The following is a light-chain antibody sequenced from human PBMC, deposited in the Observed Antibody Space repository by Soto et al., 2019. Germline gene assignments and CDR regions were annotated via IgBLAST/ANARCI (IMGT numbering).Light chain of an antibody. CDR2: AAS. CDR3: QKYNSAPLT. CDR1: QGISSN. Sequence: DIQLTQSPSFLSASVGDRVTITCRASQGISSNLAWYQQKPGKAPKLLIYAASTLQSGVPSRFSGSGSGTEFTLTISSLQPEDVATYYCQKYNSAPLTFGGGTKVDIK. J-gene: IGKJ4*01. V-gene: IGKV1-9*01.